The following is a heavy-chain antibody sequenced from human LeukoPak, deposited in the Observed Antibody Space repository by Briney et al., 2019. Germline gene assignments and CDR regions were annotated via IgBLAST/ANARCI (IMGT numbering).Heavy chain of an antibody. J-gene: IGHJ5*02. CDR1: GFTFSTYG. CDR3: AKTGAAGTLLYWFDP. D-gene: IGHD6-13*01. V-gene: IGHV3-30*18. CDR2: ISYDGSNK. Sequence: PGRSLRLSCAASGFTFSTYGMHWVRQAPGKGLEWVAVISYDGSNKYYADSVKGRFTISRDNSKNTLYLQVNSLRAEDTAVYYCAKTGAAGTLLYWFDPWGQGTLVTVSS.